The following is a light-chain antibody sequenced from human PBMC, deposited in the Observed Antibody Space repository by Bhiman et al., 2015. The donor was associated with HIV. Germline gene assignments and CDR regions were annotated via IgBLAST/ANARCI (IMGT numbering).Light chain of an antibody. CDR1: SSDVGRYDY. Sequence: QSALTQPRSVSGSPGQSVTISCTGTSSDVGRYDYVSWYQHHPGKAPKLMIYDITKRPPGVPDRFSGSKSGNTASLTISGLQAEDEADYYCCSFADSYTSLYVFGTGTQVTV. J-gene: IGLJ1*01. CDR3: CSFADSYTSLYV. V-gene: IGLV2-11*01. CDR2: DIT.